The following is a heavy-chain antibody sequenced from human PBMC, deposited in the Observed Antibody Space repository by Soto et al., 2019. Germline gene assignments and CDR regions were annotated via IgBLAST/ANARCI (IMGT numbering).Heavy chain of an antibody. D-gene: IGHD2-15*01. J-gene: IGHJ4*02. V-gene: IGHV3-33*03. CDR1: GFIFNEYG. CDR3: ARWGCSGSNCNLNQRSYDL. CDR2: IWYDGSNK. Sequence: GGSLRLSCAASGFIFNEYGMHWVRQAPGKGLEWVAVIWYDGSNKYYADSVKGRFTISRDNSKNTMSLQMNNLRAEDTAVYYCARWGCSGSNCNLNQRSYDLWGQGTLVTVSS.